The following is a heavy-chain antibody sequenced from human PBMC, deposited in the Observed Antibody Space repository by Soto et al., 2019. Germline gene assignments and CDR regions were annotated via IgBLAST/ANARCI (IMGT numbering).Heavy chain of an antibody. J-gene: IGHJ6*02. V-gene: IGHV3-23*01. CDR1: GFTFSSYA. Sequence: EVQLLESGGGLVQPGGSLRLSCAASGFTFSSYAMSWVRQAPGQGLEWVSVISGSGDSTYYADSVRGRFTISRDKSKNTLYLQMNSLRAEDTAVYYCAKDRDGAAAGPTKFYGMDVWGQGTTVTVSS. D-gene: IGHD6-13*01. CDR3: AKDRDGAAAGPTKFYGMDV. CDR2: ISGSGDST.